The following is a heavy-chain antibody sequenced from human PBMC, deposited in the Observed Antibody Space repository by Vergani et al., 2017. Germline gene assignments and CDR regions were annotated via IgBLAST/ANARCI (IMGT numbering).Heavy chain of an antibody. J-gene: IGHJ5*02. V-gene: IGHV1-46*01. CDR1: GYAFTSHH. CDR2: INPSDGTT. D-gene: IGHD3-16*01. Sequence: QVQLVQSGAEVKKPGASEKASCKASGYAFTSHHLQWVRQAPGQGFEWMGIINPSDGTTSYAQRFQGRVTLTRDTSTSTVYMELRSLSTDDTAIYYCALYEVKPNRNGFDPGAREPW. CDR3: ALYEVKPNRNGFDP.